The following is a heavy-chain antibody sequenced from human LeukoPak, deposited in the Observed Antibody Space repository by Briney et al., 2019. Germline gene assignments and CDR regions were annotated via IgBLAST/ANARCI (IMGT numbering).Heavy chain of an antibody. Sequence: SETLSLTCTVSGGSISSYYWSWIRQPAGKGLEWIGRIYTSGSTNYNPSLKSRVTISADKSTNQFSLKLSSVTAADTAVYYCARDRFGDLNYFDYWGQGTLVTVSS. V-gene: IGHV4-4*07. CDR2: IYTSGST. D-gene: IGHD3-3*01. J-gene: IGHJ4*02. CDR3: ARDRFGDLNYFDY. CDR1: GGSISSYY.